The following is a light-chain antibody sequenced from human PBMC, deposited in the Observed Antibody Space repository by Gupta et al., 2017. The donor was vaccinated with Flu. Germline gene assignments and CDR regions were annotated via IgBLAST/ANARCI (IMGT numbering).Light chain of an antibody. CDR2: EVN. CDR1: SSDIGSYDL. V-gene: IGLV2-14*02. CDR3: SLYTRRSTPMI. Sequence: QSALTQPASVSGSPGQSITISCTGTSSDIGSYDLVSWYQQHPGKAPRLIISEVNNRPSGVSNRFSGSKSGNTASLTISGLQSEDEADYYCSLYTRRSTPMIFGGGTKVTVL. J-gene: IGLJ2*01.